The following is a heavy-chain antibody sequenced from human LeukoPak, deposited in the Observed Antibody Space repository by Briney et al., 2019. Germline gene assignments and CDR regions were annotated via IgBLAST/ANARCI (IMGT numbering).Heavy chain of an antibody. D-gene: IGHD2-8*01. V-gene: IGHV1-24*01. CDR3: ARKACTNGVCYYGY. CDR1: GYTLTELS. J-gene: IGHJ4*02. CDR2: FDPEDGET. Sequence: ASVKVSCKVSGYTLTELSMHWVRQAPGKGLEWMGGFDPEDGETIYAQKFQGRVTMTTDTSTSTAYMELRSLRSDDTAVYYCARKACTNGVCYYGYWGQGTLVTVSS.